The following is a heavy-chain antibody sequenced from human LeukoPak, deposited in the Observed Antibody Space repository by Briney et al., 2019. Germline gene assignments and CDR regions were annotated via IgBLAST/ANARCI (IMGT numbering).Heavy chain of an antibody. CDR2: INHSGST. CDR3: AKGLLWSRTTVVYYFDY. J-gene: IGHJ4*02. Sequence: PSETLSLTCAVYGGSLSGYYWSWIRQPPGKGLEWIGEINHSGSTNYNPSLKSRVTISVDTSKNQFSLKLSSVTAADTAVYYCAKGLLWSRTTVVYYFDYWGQGTLVTVSS. D-gene: IGHD2-2*01. V-gene: IGHV4-34*01. CDR1: GGSLSGYY.